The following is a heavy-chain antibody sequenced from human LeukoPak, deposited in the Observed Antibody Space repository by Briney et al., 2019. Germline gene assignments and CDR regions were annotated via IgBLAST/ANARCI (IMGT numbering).Heavy chain of an antibody. D-gene: IGHD3-22*01. V-gene: IGHV4-34*01. J-gene: IGHJ4*02. CDR2: INHSGST. CDR1: GGSFSGYY. Sequence: PSETLSLTCAVYGGSFSGYYWSWIRQPPGKGLEWIGEINHSGSTNYNPSLKSRVTISVDTPKNQFSLKLSSVTAADTAVYYCARGGYYYDSSGFDYWGQGTLVTVSS. CDR3: ARGGYYYDSSGFDY.